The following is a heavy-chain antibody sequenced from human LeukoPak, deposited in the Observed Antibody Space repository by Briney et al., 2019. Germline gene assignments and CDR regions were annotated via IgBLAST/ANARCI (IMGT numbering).Heavy chain of an antibody. CDR2: IRSKANSYAT. CDR1: GFTFSGSA. V-gene: IGHV3-73*01. Sequence: GGSLRLSCAASGFTFSGSAMHWVRQASGKGLEWVGRIRSKANSYATAYAAPVKGRFTISRDDSKNTAYLQMNSLETEDTALYYCARQWDGSSWYNAFDIWGQGTMATVSS. J-gene: IGHJ3*02. D-gene: IGHD6-19*01. CDR3: ARQWDGSSWYNAFDI.